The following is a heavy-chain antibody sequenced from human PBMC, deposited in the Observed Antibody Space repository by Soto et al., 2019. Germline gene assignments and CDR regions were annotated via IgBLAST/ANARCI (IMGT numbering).Heavy chain of an antibody. Sequence: QVQLVQSGAEVKKPGSSVKVSCKASGGTFSSYAISWVRQAPGQGLEWMGGIIPIFGTANYAQKFQGRVTITADESTSTAYMELSSLRSEDTAMYYCARVVYSYDRHRNNFDNRGQGTLVTVSS. J-gene: IGHJ4*02. CDR2: IIPIFGTA. CDR1: GGTFSSYA. CDR3: ARVVYSYDRHRNNFDN. V-gene: IGHV1-69*01. D-gene: IGHD5-18*01.